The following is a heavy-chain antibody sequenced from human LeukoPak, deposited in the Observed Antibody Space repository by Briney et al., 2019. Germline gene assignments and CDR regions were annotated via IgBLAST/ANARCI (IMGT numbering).Heavy chain of an antibody. D-gene: IGHD3-10*01. CDR1: GYTFTDYY. V-gene: IGHV1-2*02. J-gene: IGHJ4*02. Sequence: ASVKVSCKASGYTFTDYYIHWVRQAPGQGLEWMGWINPNNGGTNYAQKFQGRVTMTRDTSISTAYMELSRLRSDDTAVYYCARDLPLWFGELGGFDYRGQGTLVTVSS. CDR3: ARDLPLWFGELGGFDY. CDR2: INPNNGGT.